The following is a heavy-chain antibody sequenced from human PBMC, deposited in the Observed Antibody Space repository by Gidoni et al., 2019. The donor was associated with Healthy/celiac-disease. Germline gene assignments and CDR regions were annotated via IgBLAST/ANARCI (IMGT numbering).Heavy chain of an antibody. V-gene: IGHV4-34*01. CDR3: ARAPSFGVAYAINWFDP. CDR1: GGSFSGYY. D-gene: IGHD3-3*01. J-gene: IGHJ5*02. Sequence: QVQLQQWGAGLLKPSETLSLTCAVYGGSFSGYYWSWIRQPPGKGLDWIGEINHSGSTNYNPSLKSRVTISVDTSKNQFSLKLSSVTAADTAVYYCARAPSFGVAYAINWFDPWGQGTLVTVSS. CDR2: INHSGST.